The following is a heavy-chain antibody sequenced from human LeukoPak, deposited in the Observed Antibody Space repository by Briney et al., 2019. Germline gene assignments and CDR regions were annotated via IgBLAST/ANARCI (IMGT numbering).Heavy chain of an antibody. CDR3: ARPPPPIAAAGTYFDY. D-gene: IGHD6-13*01. Sequence: GGSLRLSCAASGFTFSSYAMHWVRQAPGKGLEWVAVISYDGSNKYYADSVKGRFTISRDNSKNTLYLQMNSLRAGDTAVYYCARPPPPIAAAGTYFDYWGQGTLVTVSS. V-gene: IGHV3-30*04. J-gene: IGHJ4*02. CDR1: GFTFSSYA. CDR2: ISYDGSNK.